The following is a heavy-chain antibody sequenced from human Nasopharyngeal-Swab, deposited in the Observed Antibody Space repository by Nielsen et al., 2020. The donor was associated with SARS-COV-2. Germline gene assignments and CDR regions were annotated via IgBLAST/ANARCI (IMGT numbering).Heavy chain of an antibody. V-gene: IGHV3-21*01. Sequence: GGSLRLSCAAFGFTFNNYNFNWVRQAPGKGLERVSSISSSSSYICYADSVNGRFTISRDNAKNSLYLQMNSLRAEDTAVYYCARDGLDYDFWSAYFMDVWGQGTTVTVSS. CDR2: ISSSSSYI. CDR1: GFTFNNYN. CDR3: ARDGLDYDFWSAYFMDV. D-gene: IGHD3-3*01. J-gene: IGHJ6*02.